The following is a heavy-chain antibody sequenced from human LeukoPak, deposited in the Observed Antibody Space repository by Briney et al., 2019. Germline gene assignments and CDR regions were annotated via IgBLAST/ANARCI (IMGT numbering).Heavy chain of an antibody. CDR3: GKELSTYGYRGLDH. V-gene: IGHV3-23*01. CDR1: GLTFSTYP. J-gene: IGHJ4*02. Sequence: GGSLRLSCTASGLTFSTYPMSWVRQAPGKGLEWVSAISASGGSTYYADSVKGRFTISRDNSKNTLYLQMSSLGAEDTAVYYCGKELSTYGYRGLDHWGQGALVTVSS. D-gene: IGHD5-18*01. CDR2: ISASGGST.